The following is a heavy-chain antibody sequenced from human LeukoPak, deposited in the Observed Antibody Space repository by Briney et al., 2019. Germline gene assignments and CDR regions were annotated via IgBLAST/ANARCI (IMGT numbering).Heavy chain of an antibody. CDR1: GFTFSSYS. D-gene: IGHD2/OR15-2a*01. J-gene: IGHJ3*02. V-gene: IGHV3-21*01. Sequence: TGGSLRLSCAASGFTFSSYSTNWVRQAPGKGLEWVSSISSSSSYIYYADSVKGRFIISRDNAKNSLYLQMNSLRAEDTAVFYCARDFLNAIDIWGQGTMVTVSS. CDR2: ISSSSSYI. CDR3: ARDFLNAIDI.